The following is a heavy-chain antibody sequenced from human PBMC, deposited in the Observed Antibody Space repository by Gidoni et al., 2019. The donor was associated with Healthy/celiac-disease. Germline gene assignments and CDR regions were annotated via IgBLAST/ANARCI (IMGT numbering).Heavy chain of an antibody. CDR1: GYSFTSYW. D-gene: IGHD5-12*01. Sequence: EVQLVQSGAEVKKPGESLKISCKGYGYSFTSYWIGWVRQMPGKGLEWMGIIYPGDSDTRYSPFFQGQVTISADKSISTAYLQWSSLKASDTAMYYCARREMATMSFAAFDIWGQGTMVTVSS. J-gene: IGHJ3*02. CDR3: ARREMATMSFAAFDI. CDR2: IYPGDSDT. V-gene: IGHV5-51*01.